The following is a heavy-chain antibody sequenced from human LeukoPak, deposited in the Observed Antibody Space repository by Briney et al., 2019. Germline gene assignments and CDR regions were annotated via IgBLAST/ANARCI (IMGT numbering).Heavy chain of an antibody. J-gene: IGHJ4*02. D-gene: IGHD3-22*01. CDR1: GGSISSSSYY. CDR3: ARLRGSYYYDSSGYLGGIDY. V-gene: IGHV4-39*01. Sequence: SETLSPTCTVSGGSISSSSYYWGWIRQPPGKGLEWIGSIYYSGSTYYNPSLKSRVTISVDTSKNQFSLKLSSVTAADTAVYYCARLRGSYYYDSSGYLGGIDYWGQGTLVTVSS. CDR2: IYYSGST.